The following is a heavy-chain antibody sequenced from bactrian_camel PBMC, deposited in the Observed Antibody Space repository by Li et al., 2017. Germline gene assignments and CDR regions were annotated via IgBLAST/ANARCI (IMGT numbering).Heavy chain of an antibody. CDR1: GFTFSSVW. J-gene: IGHJ6*01. CDR3: ATKTGRWLEPDFGF. D-gene: IGHD6*01. Sequence: HVQLVESGGGLVQPGGSLRLSYAASGFTFSSVWMYWVRQAPGKGLEWVSAIDVVGSRTFYADSVKGQFTISRDNAKNTLYLQMNGLKPEDTALYYCATKTGRWLEPDFGFWGQGTQVTVS. CDR2: IDVVGSRT. V-gene: IGHV3S1*01.